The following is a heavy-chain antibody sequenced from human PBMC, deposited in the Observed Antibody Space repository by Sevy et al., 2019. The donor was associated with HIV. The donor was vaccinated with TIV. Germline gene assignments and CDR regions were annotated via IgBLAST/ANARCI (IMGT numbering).Heavy chain of an antibody. V-gene: IGHV3-23*01. J-gene: IGHJ6*02. Sequence: GGSLRLSCAASGFTFNNFAMSWVRQAPGKGLEWVSAISGSGGVPYYAASVKGRCTISRDNSKKTLYLQMHSLRAEDTAVYRCARNSSSDGMDVWGQGTTVTVSS. D-gene: IGHD2-2*01. CDR2: ISGSGGVP. CDR3: ARNSSSDGMDV. CDR1: GFTFNNFA.